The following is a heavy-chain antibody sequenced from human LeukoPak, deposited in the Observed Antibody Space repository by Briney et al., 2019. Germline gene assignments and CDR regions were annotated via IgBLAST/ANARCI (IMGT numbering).Heavy chain of an antibody. Sequence: GGSLRLSCAASGFTFSGYWMSWVRQAPGKGLEWVANIKQVGSEKYYVDSVKGRFTISRDNAKNSLYLQMNSLRDEDTAVYYCARGGSYLSAFDIWGQGTMVTVSS. V-gene: IGHV3-7*04. D-gene: IGHD1-26*01. CDR3: ARGGSYLSAFDI. J-gene: IGHJ3*02. CDR1: GFTFSGYW. CDR2: IKQVGSEK.